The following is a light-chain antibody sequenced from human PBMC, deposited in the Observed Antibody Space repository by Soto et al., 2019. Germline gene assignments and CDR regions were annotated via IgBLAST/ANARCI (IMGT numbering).Light chain of an antibody. V-gene: IGKV3-15*01. CDR2: GAS. Sequence: ETVMTQSPATLSVSPGERVTLSCRASQSVNNYLAWYQQKPGQAPRLLVYGASTRATGVPARFSGSGSETDFTLTISSLQSEDFALYFCQQCNDWPLFTFGQGTRLEIK. J-gene: IGKJ5*01. CDR3: QQCNDWPLFT. CDR1: QSVNNY.